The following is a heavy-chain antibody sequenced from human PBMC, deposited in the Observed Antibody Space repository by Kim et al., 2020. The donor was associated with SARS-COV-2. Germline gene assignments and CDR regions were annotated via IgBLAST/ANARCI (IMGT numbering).Heavy chain of an antibody. CDR2: ISAYNGNT. V-gene: IGHV1-18*01. CDR1: GYTFTSYG. Sequence: ASVKVSCKASGYTFTSYGISWVRQAPGQGLEWMGWISAYNGNTNYAQKLQGRVTMTTDTSTSTAYMELRSLRSDDTAVYYCARLPWAYCGGDCYSDYWGQGTLVTVSS. CDR3: ARLPWAYCGGDCYSDY. D-gene: IGHD2-21*01. J-gene: IGHJ4*02.